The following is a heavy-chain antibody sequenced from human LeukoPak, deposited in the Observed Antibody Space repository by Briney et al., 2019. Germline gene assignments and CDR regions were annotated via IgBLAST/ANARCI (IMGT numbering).Heavy chain of an antibody. D-gene: IGHD3-3*01. Sequence: SETLSLTCTVSGGSLSDYYWSWIRQPPGKGLEWIGYIYYSGSTTYNPSLKSRVTMSVDTAKNQFSLKLRSVTAADTAVYFCARGDFCSKSNCYLRPMDVWGKGTTVTVSS. V-gene: IGHV4-59*01. J-gene: IGHJ6*03. CDR1: GGSLSDYY. CDR2: IYYSGST. CDR3: ARGDFCSKSNCYLRPMDV.